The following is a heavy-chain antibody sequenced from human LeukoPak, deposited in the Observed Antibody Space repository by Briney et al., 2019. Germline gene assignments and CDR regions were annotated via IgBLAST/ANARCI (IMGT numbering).Heavy chain of an antibody. CDR1: GFTFDDYA. J-gene: IGHJ4*02. V-gene: IGHV3-9*01. D-gene: IGHD3-22*01. CDR3: AKALPYYYDSSGYSYYFDY. CDR2: ISWNSGSI. Sequence: GGSLRLSCAASGFTFDDYAMHWVRQAPGKGLEWVSGISWNSGSIGYADSVKGRFTISRDNAKNSLYLQMNSLRAEDTALYYCAKALPYYYDSSGYSYYFDYWGQGTLVTVSS.